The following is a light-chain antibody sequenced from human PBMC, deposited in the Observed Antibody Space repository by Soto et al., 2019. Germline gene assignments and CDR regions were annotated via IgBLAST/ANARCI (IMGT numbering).Light chain of an antibody. CDR3: LQHNTYPWT. CDR2: AAS. J-gene: IGKJ1*01. V-gene: IGKV1-17*01. Sequence: IQMTQSPSTLAASVGDTVTMTCRSSSKWLAWYQQKPGKAPKRLIYAASSLDSEVPLRFSGSGSGTEFALTISSLQPEDFATYYCLQHNTYPWTFGQGTKVDI. CDR1: SSKW.